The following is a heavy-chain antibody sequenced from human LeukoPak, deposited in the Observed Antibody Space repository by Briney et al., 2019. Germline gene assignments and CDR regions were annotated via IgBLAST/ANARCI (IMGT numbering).Heavy chain of an antibody. CDR3: ARDPDFWSGYYNFDY. J-gene: IGHJ4*02. CDR1: VYSISRAYY. CDR2: ISYSGTT. Sequence: SETLSLTCSVSVYSISRAYYWGWIRQPPGKGLEWIGSISYSGTTYYNPSLKSRVTISVDTSKNQFSLKLNSVTAADTAVYYCARDPDFWSGYYNFDYWGQGTLVTVSS. D-gene: IGHD3-3*01. V-gene: IGHV4-38-2*02.